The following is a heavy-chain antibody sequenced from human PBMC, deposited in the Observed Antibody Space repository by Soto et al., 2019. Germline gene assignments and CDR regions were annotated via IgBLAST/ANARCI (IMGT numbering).Heavy chain of an antibody. Sequence: QLQLQESGPGLVKPSETLSLPCTVSGGSISSRGYYCGWIRQPPGKGLEWIGTIYYSGSTYYNPSLKSRVTISVDTSKNQFSLKLRSVTAADTAVYYCASSNWFDPWGQGTLVTVSS. CDR2: IYYSGST. CDR3: ASSNWFDP. CDR1: GGSISSRGYY. J-gene: IGHJ5*02. V-gene: IGHV4-39*01.